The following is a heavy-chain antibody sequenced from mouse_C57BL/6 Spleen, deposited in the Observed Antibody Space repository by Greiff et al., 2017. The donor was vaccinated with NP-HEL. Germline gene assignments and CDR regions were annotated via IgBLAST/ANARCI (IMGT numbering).Heavy chain of an antibody. V-gene: IGHV1-82*01. J-gene: IGHJ2*01. CDR3: AREAGTGGDY. CDR1: GYAFSSSW. CDR2: IYPGDGDT. Sequence: QVQLQQSGPELVKPGASVKISCKASGYAFSSSWMNWVKQRPGKGLEWIGRIYPGDGDTNYNGKFKGKATLTADKSSSTAYMQLSSLTSEDSAVYFCAREAGTGGDYWGQGTTLTVSS. D-gene: IGHD4-1*01.